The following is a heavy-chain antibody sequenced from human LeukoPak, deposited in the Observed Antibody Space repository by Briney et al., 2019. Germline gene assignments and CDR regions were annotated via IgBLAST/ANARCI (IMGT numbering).Heavy chain of an antibody. CDR3: ARDLKLSSGWYDAFDI. J-gene: IGHJ3*02. D-gene: IGHD6-19*01. CDR1: GYTFTGYY. V-gene: IGHV1-2*04. CDR2: INPNSGGT. Sequence: ASVKVSCTASGYTFTGYYMHWVRQAPGQGLEWMGWINPNSGGTNYAQKFQGWVTMTRDTSISTAYMELSRLRSDDTAVYYCARDLKLSSGWYDAFDIWGQGTMVTVSS.